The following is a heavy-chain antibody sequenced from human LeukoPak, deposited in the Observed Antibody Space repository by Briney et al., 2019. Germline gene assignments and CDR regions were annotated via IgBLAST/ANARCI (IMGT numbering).Heavy chain of an antibody. CDR1: GGSISSGDYY. Sequence: SETLSLTCTVSGGSISSGDYYRSWIRQPPGKGLEWIGYIYYSGSTYYNPSLKSRVTISVDTSKNQFSLKLSSVTAADTAVYYCARAGDYGGNLRGDAFDIWGQGTMVTVSS. CDR2: IYYSGST. J-gene: IGHJ3*02. D-gene: IGHD4-23*01. V-gene: IGHV4-30-4*01. CDR3: ARAGDYGGNLRGDAFDI.